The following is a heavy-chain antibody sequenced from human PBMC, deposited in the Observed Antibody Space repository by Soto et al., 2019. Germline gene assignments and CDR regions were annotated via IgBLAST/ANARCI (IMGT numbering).Heavy chain of an antibody. J-gene: IGHJ4*02. Sequence: GGSLRLSCAASGFTVSSNYMSWVRQAPGKGLEWVSVIYSGGSTYYADSVKGRFTISRDNSKNTLYLQMNSLRAEDTAVYYCARGRYYYDSSGYYLDYWGQGTLVTVSS. CDR1: GFTVSSNY. CDR2: IYSGGST. D-gene: IGHD3-22*01. CDR3: ARGRYYYDSSGYYLDY. V-gene: IGHV3-53*01.